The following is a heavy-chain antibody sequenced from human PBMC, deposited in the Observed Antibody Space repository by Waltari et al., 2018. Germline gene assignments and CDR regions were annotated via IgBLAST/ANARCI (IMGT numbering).Heavy chain of an antibody. CDR2: ISVSDDT. V-gene: IGHV3-23*01. J-gene: IGHJ4*02. CDR3: AKPFYNWDDPLDS. CDR1: GLSFGSDA. D-gene: IGHD1-20*01. Sequence: EVQLLESGGDFVQPGGSLRTSCAISGLSFGSDAINWVRQAPGTGLEWVAAISVSDDTYYALSVNGRFTISRDTSRNTVYLHMNSLRAEDTAVYYCAKPFYNWDDPLDSWGQGTLVTVSS.